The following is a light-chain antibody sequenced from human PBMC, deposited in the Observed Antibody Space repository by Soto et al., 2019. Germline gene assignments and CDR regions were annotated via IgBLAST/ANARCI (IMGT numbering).Light chain of an antibody. CDR3: QQSYSAPRT. V-gene: IGKV1-39*01. CDR2: AAS. J-gene: IGKJ1*01. CDR1: QSISIY. Sequence: IHMTQSPSSLSASVGNRVTIICRASQSISIYLNWYQQKQGKAPKLLIYAASTLQGGVPSNFSGSGYGTHFNLTISSLHTEDFATYYCQQSYSAPRTFGQGTKVDIK.